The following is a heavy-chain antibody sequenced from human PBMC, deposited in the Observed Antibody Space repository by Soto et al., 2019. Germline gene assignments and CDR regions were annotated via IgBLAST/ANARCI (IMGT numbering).Heavy chain of an antibody. V-gene: IGHV3-48*01. D-gene: IGHD1-1*01. CDR2: ISSSSSTI. CDR1: GFTFSSYS. J-gene: IGHJ3*02. CDR3: ARKGSGNHDAFDI. Sequence: HPGGSLRLSCAASGFTFSSYSMNWVRQAPGKGLEWVSYISSSSSTIYYADSVKGRFTISRDNAKNSLYLQMNSLRAEDTAVYYCARKGSGNHDAFDIWGQGTMVTVSS.